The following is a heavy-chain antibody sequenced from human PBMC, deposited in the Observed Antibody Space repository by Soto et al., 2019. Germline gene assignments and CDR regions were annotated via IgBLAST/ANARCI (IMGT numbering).Heavy chain of an antibody. J-gene: IGHJ6*02. V-gene: IGHV3-33*01. Sequence: GGSLRLSCAASGFTFIGYAMHWVRQAPCKGLEWVAIIYYDGSNKFYADSVKGRFTISRDNSKNTLYLQMNSLRAEDTAVYYCARRTGSGSSGVYGMDFWGQGTTVTVS. D-gene: IGHD3-22*01. CDR1: GFTFIGYA. CDR3: ARRTGSGSSGVYGMDF. CDR2: IYYDGSNK.